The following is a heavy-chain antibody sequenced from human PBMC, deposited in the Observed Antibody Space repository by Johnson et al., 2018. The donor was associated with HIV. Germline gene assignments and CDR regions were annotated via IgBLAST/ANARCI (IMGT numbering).Heavy chain of an antibody. CDR2: IKQDGSEK. Sequence: VQLVESGGGLVQPGGSLRLSCAASGFTFSSYWMSWVRQAPGKVLEWVANIKQDGSEKYYVDSVKGRFTISRDNAKNSLYLQMNSLRAEDTAVYYCARDRGAARDAFDIWGQGTMVTVSS. V-gene: IGHV3-7*05. CDR3: ARDRGAARDAFDI. CDR1: GFTFSSYW. D-gene: IGHD6-6*01. J-gene: IGHJ3*02.